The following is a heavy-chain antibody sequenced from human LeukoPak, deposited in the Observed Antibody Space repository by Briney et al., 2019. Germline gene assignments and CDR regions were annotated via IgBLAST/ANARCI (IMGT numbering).Heavy chain of an antibody. J-gene: IGHJ4*02. V-gene: IGHV1-69*04. CDR2: IIPILGIA. Sequence: ASVKVSCKASGGTFSSYATSWVRQAPGQGLEWMGRIIPILGIANYAQKFQGRVTITADKSTSTAYMELSSLRSEDTAVYYCARDRSGGGYYHTFWGQGTLVTVSS. CDR1: GGTFSSYA. CDR3: ARDRSGGGYYHTF. D-gene: IGHD3-9*01.